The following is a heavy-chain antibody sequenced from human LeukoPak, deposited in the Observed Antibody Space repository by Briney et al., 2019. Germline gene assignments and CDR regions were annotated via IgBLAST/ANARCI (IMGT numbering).Heavy chain of an antibody. CDR2: IYSGGTT. V-gene: IGHV3-53*01. J-gene: IGHJ4*02. CDR3: ARDAGYDSGWTRFDF. D-gene: IGHD5-12*01. Sequence: GGSLSLSCVVSGFNIDTAYMTWVRQAPGKGLEWVSLIYSGGTTYYADSVRGRFTISRDLSTNTIYLQMDTLRADDTAVYYCARDAGYDSGWTRFDFWGQGTLVTVSS. CDR1: GFNIDTAY.